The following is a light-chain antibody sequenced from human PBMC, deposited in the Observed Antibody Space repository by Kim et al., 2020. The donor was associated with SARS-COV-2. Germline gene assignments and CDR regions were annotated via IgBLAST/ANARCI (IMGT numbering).Light chain of an antibody. J-gene: IGLJ3*02. CDR2: LNSDGSH. V-gene: IGLV4-69*01. CDR1: KGNSSYA. Sequence: AWGKLTCTLSKGNSSYANVWLKQQPEKGPRYLMKLNSDGSHSKGDGIPDRFSGSSSGAERYLTISSLQSEDVADYYCQTWGTGIRVFGGGTQLTVL. CDR3: QTWGTGIRV.